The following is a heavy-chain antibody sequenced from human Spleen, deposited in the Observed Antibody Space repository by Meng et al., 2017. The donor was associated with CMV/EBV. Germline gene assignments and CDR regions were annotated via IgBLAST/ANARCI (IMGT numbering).Heavy chain of an antibody. CDR3: ARAQSYYYDSSGYQNWFDP. CDR1: LTSYG. V-gene: IGHV1-18*01. Sequence: LTSYGISWVRPAPGQGLEWMGWISAYNGNTNYAQKLQGSVTMTTDTSTSTAYMELRSLSSDDTAVYYCARAQSYYYDSSGYQNWFDPWGQGTLVTVSS. CDR2: ISAYNGNT. J-gene: IGHJ5*02. D-gene: IGHD3-22*01.